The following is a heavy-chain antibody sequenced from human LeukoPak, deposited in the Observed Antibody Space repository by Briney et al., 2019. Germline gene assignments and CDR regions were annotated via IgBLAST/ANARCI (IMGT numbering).Heavy chain of an antibody. D-gene: IGHD3-22*01. CDR1: GGTFSSYA. CDR3: ARSPNPAYYYDSSGYLFDY. J-gene: IGHJ4*02. Sequence: GASVKVSCKASGGTFSSYAISWVRQAPGQGLEWMGRIIPILGIANYAQKFQGRVTITADKSTSTAYMELSSLGSEDTAVYYCARSPNPAYYYDSSGYLFDYWGQGTLVTVSS. V-gene: IGHV1-69*04. CDR2: IIPILGIA.